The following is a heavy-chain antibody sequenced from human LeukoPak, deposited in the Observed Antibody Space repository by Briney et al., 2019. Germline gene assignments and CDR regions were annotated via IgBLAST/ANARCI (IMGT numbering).Heavy chain of an antibody. V-gene: IGHV3-7*01. CDR3: ARGVHTSGCDY. D-gene: IGHD6-19*01. J-gene: IGHJ4*02. CDR1: GFTFSSYW. Sequence: GGSLRLSCEASGFTFSSYWMNWVRQAPGKGLEWVANINPAGGAKYYVDSMKGRFTISRDNAKNSLYLQMDSLRAEDTAVYYCARGVHTSGCDYWGQGTLVTVSS. CDR2: INPAGGAK.